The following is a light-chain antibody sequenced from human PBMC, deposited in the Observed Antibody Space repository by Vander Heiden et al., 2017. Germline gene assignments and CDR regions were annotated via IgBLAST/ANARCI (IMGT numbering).Light chain of an antibody. J-gene: IGLJ1*01. V-gene: IGLV1-44*01. CDR1: SSNIGSNT. CDR3: AAWDDSLNGYV. CDR2: SNK. Sequence: QSVLTQPPSASGTPGQRVTISCPGSSSNIGSNTITWYQQPPGTAPKLLNYSNKQRPSGVPDRFSGSKSGTSASLAISGLQSEDEADYYCAAWDDSLNGYVFGTGTKVTGL.